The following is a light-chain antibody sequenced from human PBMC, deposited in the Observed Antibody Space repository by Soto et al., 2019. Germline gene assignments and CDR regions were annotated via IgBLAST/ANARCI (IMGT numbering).Light chain of an antibody. CDR2: AAS. CDR3: QQYNTYPGT. V-gene: IGKV1D-16*01. CDR1: QGITNW. Sequence: DIQMTQSPSSVSASVGDSVTITCRASQGITNWLAWYQQKPGKAPKRLIYAASSLQSGVPSRFSGSGYGTEFTLTISSLQPDDFATYYCQQYNTYPGTFGQGTKVDIK. J-gene: IGKJ1*01.